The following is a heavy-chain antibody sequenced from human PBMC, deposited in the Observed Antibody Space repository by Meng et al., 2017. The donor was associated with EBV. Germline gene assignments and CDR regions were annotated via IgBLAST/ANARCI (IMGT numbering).Heavy chain of an antibody. V-gene: IGHV1-69*01. CDR3: ASESGRGYTPDY. CDR1: GGPFRYYA. Sequence: QVRLVQSAAEVKKPGSTGKVSCKTSGGPFRYYAISWVRQAPGQGLEWLGGFLPRLGAPNYAQKFHGRVKITADESTSTHYMDLSSLRSEDTAIYYCASESGRGYTPDYWGQGTLVTVSS. CDR2: FLPRLGAP. D-gene: IGHD3-10*01. J-gene: IGHJ4*02.